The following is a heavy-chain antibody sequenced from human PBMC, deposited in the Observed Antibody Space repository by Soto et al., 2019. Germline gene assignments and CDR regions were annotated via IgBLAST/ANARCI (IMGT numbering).Heavy chain of an antibody. D-gene: IGHD2-2*01. CDR2: ISHTGTT. V-gene: IGHV4-4*02. Sequence: QVQLQESGPGLVKPSETLSLTCAVSGDSISGSQWWSWVRLPPGKGLEWIGEISHTGTTNYNPSLKSRVTMSVAKPKNQFSLNLTSVTAADTAVYYCAGVISSRDEYFDYWGQGTVVTVSP. J-gene: IGHJ4*02. CDR1: GDSISGSQW. CDR3: AGVISSRDEYFDY.